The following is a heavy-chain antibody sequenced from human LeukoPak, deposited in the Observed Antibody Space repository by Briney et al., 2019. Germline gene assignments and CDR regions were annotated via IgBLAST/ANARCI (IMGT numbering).Heavy chain of an antibody. CDR2: ISGSGGST. J-gene: IGHJ3*02. CDR3: AKDHYSGSYPDAFDI. Sequence: SGGSLRLSCAASGFTFSSYAMSWVRQAPGKGLEWVSAISGSGGSTYYADSVKGRFTISRDNSKNTLYLQMNSLRAEDTAVYYCAKDHYSGSYPDAFDIWGQGTMVTVSS. V-gene: IGHV3-23*01. D-gene: IGHD1-26*01. CDR1: GFTFSSYA.